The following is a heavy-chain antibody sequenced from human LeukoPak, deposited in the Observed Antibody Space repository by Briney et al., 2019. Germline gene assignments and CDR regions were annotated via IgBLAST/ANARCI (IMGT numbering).Heavy chain of an antibody. V-gene: IGHV4-4*09. CDR2: IHTSGIT. CDR3: AGKRSFAICFNS. Sequence: SETLSPTCTVSGGSLSSSYWSWIRQTPGKGLEWIAYIHTSGITNYNPSLKSRVTISVDTSKNQFSLKLNSVTAADTAVYYCAGKRSFAICFNSWGQGTLVTVSS. CDR1: GGSLSSSY. J-gene: IGHJ5*02. D-gene: IGHD2-2*02.